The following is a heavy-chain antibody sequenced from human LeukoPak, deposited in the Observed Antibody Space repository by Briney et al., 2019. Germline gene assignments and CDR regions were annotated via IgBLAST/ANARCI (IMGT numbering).Heavy chain of an antibody. Sequence: SETLSLTCTVSGGSITNYYWSWIRQPPGKGLECVGFIYYRGSTNYHPSLKSRVTISVNTSKNQFSLRLSSVTAADTAVYYCARVEQLVTYYYYMDVWGKGTTVTVSS. CDR2: IYYRGST. CDR1: GGSITNYY. V-gene: IGHV4-59*08. D-gene: IGHD6-6*01. J-gene: IGHJ6*03. CDR3: ARVEQLVTYYYYMDV.